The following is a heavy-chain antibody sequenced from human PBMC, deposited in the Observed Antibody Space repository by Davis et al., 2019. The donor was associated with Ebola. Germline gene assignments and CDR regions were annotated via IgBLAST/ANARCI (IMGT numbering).Heavy chain of an antibody. CDR2: ISYNGGSI. D-gene: IGHD1-26*01. V-gene: IGHV3-64*04. Sequence: GESLKISCSASGFTFSTYAMHWVRQAPGKGLEYVSAISYNGGSIYYADSVKGRFTISRDNSKNTLYLQMNSLRAEDTAVYYCAKAGHCGNYCSFDSWGQGTLVTVSS. CDR3: AKAGHCGNYCSFDS. J-gene: IGHJ4*02. CDR1: GFTFSTYA.